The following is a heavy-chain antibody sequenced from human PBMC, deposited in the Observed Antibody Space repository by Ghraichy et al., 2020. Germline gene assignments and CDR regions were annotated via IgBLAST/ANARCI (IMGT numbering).Heavy chain of an antibody. D-gene: IGHD2-8*01. Sequence: GGSLRLSCAASGFTFSSYAMSWVRQAPGKGLEWVSAISGSGGSTYYADSVKGRFTISRDNSKNTLYLQMNSLRAEDTAVYYCAKAPIKYCTNGVCGYYYYGMDVWGQGTTVTVSS. CDR2: ISGSGGST. V-gene: IGHV3-23*01. CDR1: GFTFSSYA. CDR3: AKAPIKYCTNGVCGYYYYGMDV. J-gene: IGHJ6*02.